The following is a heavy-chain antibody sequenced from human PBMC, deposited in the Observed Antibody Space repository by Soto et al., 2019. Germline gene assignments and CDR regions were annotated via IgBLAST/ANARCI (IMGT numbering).Heavy chain of an antibody. V-gene: IGHV3-30-3*01. CDR3: ARGPSSLTRFDY. CDR2: ISYDGNNK. D-gene: IGHD2-2*01. Sequence: PVGSLRLSCAASGFTFSSYAMHWVRQAPGKGLEWVAVISYDGNNKYYADSVKGRFPISRDNSKNTLYLQMNSLRAEDTAVYYCARGPSSLTRFDYWGQGTLVTVSS. CDR1: GFTFSSYA. J-gene: IGHJ4*02.